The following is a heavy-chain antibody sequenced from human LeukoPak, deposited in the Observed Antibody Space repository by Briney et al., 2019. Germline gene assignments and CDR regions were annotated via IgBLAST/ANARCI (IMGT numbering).Heavy chain of an antibody. CDR3: ARGLEYSSPSGLGGGY. J-gene: IGHJ4*02. CDR2: INPNSGGT. V-gene: IGHV1-2*02. D-gene: IGHD6-6*01. CDR1: GYTFTGYY. Sequence: GASVKVSCKASGYTFTGYYMHWVRQAPGQGLEWMGWINPNSGGTNYAQKFQGRVTMTRDTSISTAYMKLSRLRSDDTAVYYCARGLEYSSPSGLGGGYWGQGTLVTVSS.